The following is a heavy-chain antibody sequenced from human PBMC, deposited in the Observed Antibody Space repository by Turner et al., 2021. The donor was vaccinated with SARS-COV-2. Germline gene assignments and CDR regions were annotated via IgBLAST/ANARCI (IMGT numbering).Heavy chain of an antibody. Sequence: QVQLVQSGAEVKKPGASVKVSWKASGYTFTGYHMHWVRQAPGQGLEWMGWINPNSGGTNYAQKFQGRVTMTRDTSVSTAYMELSRLRSDDTAVYYCAREGYGEPGALDPWGQGTLVTVSS. V-gene: IGHV1-2*02. D-gene: IGHD4-17*01. CDR2: INPNSGGT. J-gene: IGHJ5*02. CDR1: GYTFTGYH. CDR3: AREGYGEPGALDP.